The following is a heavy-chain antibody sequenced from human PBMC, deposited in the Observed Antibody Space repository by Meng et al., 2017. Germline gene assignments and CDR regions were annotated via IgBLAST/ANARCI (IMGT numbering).Heavy chain of an antibody. J-gene: IGHJ5*02. Sequence: HVQLVKYWAEVKTAGSSCKCHCKSSGGTFSIYAISWSRQAPGQGLEWMGGIIPIFGTANYAQKFQGRVTITTDESTSTAYMELSSLRSEDTAVYYCARGGIAAALPWFDPWGQGTLVTVSS. CDR3: ARGGIAAALPWFDP. CDR2: IIPIFGTA. CDR1: GGTFSIYA. V-gene: IGHV1-69*05. D-gene: IGHD6-13*01.